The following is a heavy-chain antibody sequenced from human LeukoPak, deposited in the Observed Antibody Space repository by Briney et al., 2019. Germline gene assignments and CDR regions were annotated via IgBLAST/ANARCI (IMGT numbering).Heavy chain of an antibody. V-gene: IGHV3-9*01. CDR2: ISWNSGSI. CDR1: GFTFDDYA. D-gene: IGHD1-26*01. Sequence: PGGSLRLSCAASGFTFDDYAMHWVRQAPGKGLEWVSGISWNSGSIGYADSVKGRFTISRDNAKNSLYLQMNSLRAEDTALYYCAKCMSGSYLCPLDYWGQGTLVTVSS. CDR3: AKCMSGSYLCPLDY. J-gene: IGHJ4*02.